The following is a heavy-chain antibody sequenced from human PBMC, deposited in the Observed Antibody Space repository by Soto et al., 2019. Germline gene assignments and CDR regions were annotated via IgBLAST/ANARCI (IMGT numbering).Heavy chain of an antibody. V-gene: IGHV4-31*03. CDR3: ARARHVLRYFDWSLGGWFDP. D-gene: IGHD3-9*01. Sequence: PSETLSLTCTVSGGSISSGGYYWSWIRQHPGKGLEWIGYIYYSGSTYYNPSLKSRVTISVDTSKNQFSLKLSSVTAADTAVYYCARARHVLRYFDWSLGGWFDPWGQGTLVTVSS. CDR1: GGSISSGGYY. J-gene: IGHJ5*02. CDR2: IYYSGST.